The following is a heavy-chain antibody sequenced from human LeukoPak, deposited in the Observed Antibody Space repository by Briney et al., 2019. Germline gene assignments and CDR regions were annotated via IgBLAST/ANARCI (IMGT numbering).Heavy chain of an antibody. CDR2: ISGSGDTT. V-gene: IGHV3-23*01. J-gene: IGHJ6*03. Sequence: GGSLRLSRAGSGFRFSGYAMSWVRQAPGKGLDWVSTISGSGDTTYYADSVKGRFAISRDNAKNTLDLQMNSLTAEDTAVYYCAKGSAYYDFYYMVVCGKGTTVTVSS. CDR3: AKGSAYYDFYYMVV. CDR1: GFRFSGYA.